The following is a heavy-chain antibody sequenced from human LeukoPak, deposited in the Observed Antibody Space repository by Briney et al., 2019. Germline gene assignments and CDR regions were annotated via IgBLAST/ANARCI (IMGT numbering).Heavy chain of an antibody. CDR3: ALSYHTRNAFAF. Sequence: ASVKVSCKASGYTFTGKYVHWARQAPGQGLEWMGWINPNSGDTYYAQRFQGRVTMTRDTSISTASLDLSRLTSDDTAMYYCALSYHTRNAFAFCGQGTMVTVSS. D-gene: IGHD1-14*01. CDR1: GYTFTGKY. V-gene: IGHV1-2*02. CDR2: INPNSGDT. J-gene: IGHJ3*01.